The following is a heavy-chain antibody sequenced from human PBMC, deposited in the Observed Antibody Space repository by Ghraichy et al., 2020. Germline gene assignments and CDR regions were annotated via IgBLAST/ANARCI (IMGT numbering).Heavy chain of an antibody. CDR3: ARGAPPDH. D-gene: IGHD3-16*01. Sequence: SQTLSLTCTVSGDSVSSDDYYWNWIRHPPGKRLEWLGYIYYNGNTNYHPTNYSPSLKSRITISIDTSTNQFSLKLTSMTASDTAVYYCARGAPPDHWGQGTLVTVSS. CDR1: GDSVSSDDYY. V-gene: IGHV4-61*08. J-gene: IGHJ4*03. CDR2: IYYNGNTNYHPT.